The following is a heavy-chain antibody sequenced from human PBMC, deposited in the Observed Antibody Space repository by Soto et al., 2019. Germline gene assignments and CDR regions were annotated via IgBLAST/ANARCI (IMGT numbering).Heavy chain of an antibody. Sequence: QVQLVQSGAEVKKPGASVKVSCKASGYTFTSYAMHWVRQAPGQRLEWMGWFNAGNGNTKYSQKFQGRVTITSDTSASRAYMGLSSLRSEDTAVYSCARVPRFGGDDWFDPWGQGTLVTVSS. CDR2: FNAGNGNT. CDR1: GYTFTSYA. V-gene: IGHV1-3*01. CDR3: ARVPRFGGDDWFDP. D-gene: IGHD3-10*01. J-gene: IGHJ5*02.